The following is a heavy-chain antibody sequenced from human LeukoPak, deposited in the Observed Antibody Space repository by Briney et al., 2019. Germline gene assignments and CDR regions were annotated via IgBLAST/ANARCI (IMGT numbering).Heavy chain of an antibody. Sequence: GGSLRLSCAASGFTFSSYWMSWVRQAPGKGWGGGAKLKQDGGEKYYVDSVKGRFTISRDNAKNSLYLQMNSLRAEDTAVYYCARVGDYVWGSYRYRTGFDYWGQGTLVTVSS. CDR1: GFTFSSYW. CDR2: LKQDGGEK. D-gene: IGHD3-16*02. V-gene: IGHV3-7*01. J-gene: IGHJ4*02. CDR3: ARVGDYVWGSYRYRTGFDY.